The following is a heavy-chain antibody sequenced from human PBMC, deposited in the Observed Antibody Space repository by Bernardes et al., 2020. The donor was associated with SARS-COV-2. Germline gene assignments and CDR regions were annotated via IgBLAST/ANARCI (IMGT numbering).Heavy chain of an antibody. CDR2: ISRSGDAI. CDR1: GFSFNDFD. D-gene: IGHD2-15*01. CDR3: ARDDATWRHPFDY. Sequence: GGSLRLSCVASGFSFNDFDMNWVRQAPGKGLEWVSYISRSGDAIHYADSVKGRFTIFRENAKNSVFLQMDSLRAEDTAIYYCARDDATWRHPFDYWGPGILVAVSS. J-gene: IGHJ4*02. V-gene: IGHV3-48*03.